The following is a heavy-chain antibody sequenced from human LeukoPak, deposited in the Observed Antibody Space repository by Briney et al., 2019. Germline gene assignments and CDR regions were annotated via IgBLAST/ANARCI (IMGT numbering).Heavy chain of an antibody. CDR1: GGSISRYY. V-gene: IGHV4-59*01. Sequence: SETLSLTCTVSGGSISRYYWSWIRQPPGKGLEWIGYIHYSGSTNSNPSLKSRVTISVDTSKNQFSLKLRSVTAADTAVYYCARADLNYIAVAGYFDYWGQGTLVTVSS. CDR3: ARADLNYIAVAGYFDY. CDR2: IHYSGST. D-gene: IGHD6-19*01. J-gene: IGHJ4*02.